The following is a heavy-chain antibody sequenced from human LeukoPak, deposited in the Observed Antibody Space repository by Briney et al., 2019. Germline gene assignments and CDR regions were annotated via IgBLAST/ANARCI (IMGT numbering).Heavy chain of an antibody. V-gene: IGHV4-31*03. J-gene: IGHJ4*02. CDR1: GGSISSGGYY. CDR2: IYYSGST. Sequence: SETLSLTCTVSGGSISSGGYYWSWIRQHPGKGLEWIGYIYYSGSTYYNPSLKSRVSISVDTSKNQFSLKLSSVTAADTAVYYCARQSPLTTVVTRWGQGTLVTVSS. CDR3: ARQSPLTTVVTR. D-gene: IGHD4-17*01.